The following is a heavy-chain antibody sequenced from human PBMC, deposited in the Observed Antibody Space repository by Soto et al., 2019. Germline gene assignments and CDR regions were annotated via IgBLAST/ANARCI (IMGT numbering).Heavy chain of an antibody. CDR3: ASSVRLGDYYY. V-gene: IGHV1-8*01. CDR1: GYTFTSYD. D-gene: IGHD4-17*01. J-gene: IGHJ4*01. CDR2: MNPNSGNT. Sequence: QVQLVQSGAEVKKPGASVKVSCKASGYTFTSYDINWVRQATGQGLEWMGWMNPNSGNTGYAQKFQGRVTLTSSTFISKAYVGLSSLRSEDTAVYYCASSVRLGDYYYWGQGTLVTVSS.